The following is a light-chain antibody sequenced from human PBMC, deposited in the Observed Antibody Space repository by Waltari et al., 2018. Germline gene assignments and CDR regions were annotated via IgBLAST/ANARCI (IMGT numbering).Light chain of an antibody. J-gene: IGKJ1*01. CDR2: GAS. CDR1: PSVRRT. CDR3: QHYVSLPAT. Sequence: DIVLTQSPGTLFLSPGEGATLSCRALPSVRRTLAWYQQKPGQAPRLLIYGASSRATGNPDRFSGSGSGTDFSLTISRLGPDDSAVYFCQHYVSLPATFGQGTKVEIK. V-gene: IGKV3-20*01.